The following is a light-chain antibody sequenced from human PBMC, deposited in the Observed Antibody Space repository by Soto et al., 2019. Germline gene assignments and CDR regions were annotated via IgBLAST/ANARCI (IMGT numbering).Light chain of an antibody. CDR1: QNIHTN. J-gene: IGKJ5*01. Sequence: EIVMYQSPSTLSVYKSERATFSSWAGQNIHTNLAWYQQKPGQAPRLLFYGASTVATGLPARFSGSGSGTEFTLTINSLQAEDCAVYYCQQYYNWPRTFGQVTRLEI. CDR2: GAS. CDR3: QQYYNWPRT. V-gene: IGKV3-15*01.